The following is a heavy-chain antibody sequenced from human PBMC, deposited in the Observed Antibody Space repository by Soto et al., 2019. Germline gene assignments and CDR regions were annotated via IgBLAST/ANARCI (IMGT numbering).Heavy chain of an antibody. D-gene: IGHD3-16*01. V-gene: IGHV3-23*01. CDR2: LSGDGCRA. Sequence: GGSLRLSCAGTGFNFGGYAMSWVRQAPGKGLEWVSTLSGDGCRAYYADSVRGRFTVSRDNSKSTLYLRMNSLRADDTAIYYCAKRGGYAISFYDSWGQGTLVTVSS. J-gene: IGHJ4*02. CDR1: GFNFGGYA. CDR3: AKRGGYAISFYDS.